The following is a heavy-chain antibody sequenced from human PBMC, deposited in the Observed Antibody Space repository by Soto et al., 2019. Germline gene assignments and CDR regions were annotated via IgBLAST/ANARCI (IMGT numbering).Heavy chain of an antibody. Sequence: EVQLVESGGGLVQPGGSLRLSCAASGFTFSSYSMNWVRQAPGKGLEWVSYISSSSTIYYADSVKGRFTISRDNAKNSLYLQMNSLRDEDTAVYYCARAVLSVAANYYYYGMDVWGQGTTVTVSS. CDR3: ARAVLSVAANYYYYGMDV. J-gene: IGHJ6*02. D-gene: IGHD6-19*01. V-gene: IGHV3-48*02. CDR2: ISSSSTI. CDR1: GFTFSSYS.